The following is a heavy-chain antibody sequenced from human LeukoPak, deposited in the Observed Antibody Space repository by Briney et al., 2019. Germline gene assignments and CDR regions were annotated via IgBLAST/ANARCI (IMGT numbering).Heavy chain of an antibody. CDR1: GGSISSYH. Sequence: SETLSLTCTVSGGSISSYHWNWIRQPAGKGLEWIGRFYTSGSTNYNPSLKSRVTMSVDTSKNQFSLKLSSVTAADTAVYFCAREENYGDFDFWGQGTLVTVSS. CDR3: AREENYGDFDF. J-gene: IGHJ4*02. V-gene: IGHV4-4*07. CDR2: FYTSGST. D-gene: IGHD1-7*01.